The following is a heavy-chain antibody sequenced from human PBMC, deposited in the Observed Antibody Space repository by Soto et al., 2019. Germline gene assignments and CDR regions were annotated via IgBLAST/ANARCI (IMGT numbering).Heavy chain of an antibody. CDR3: AREGDYDNSGFFDF. J-gene: IGHJ4*02. CDR1: GGSINNYY. CDR2: IHDSGST. Sequence: SETLSLTCTVSGGSINNYYWSWIRQSPGKGLEWIGNIHDSGSTTYNPSLKSRVTKSDDTSKNQFSLKLSSVTAADTAIYYCAREGDYDNSGFFDFWGQGTLVTVSS. V-gene: IGHV4-59*01. D-gene: IGHD3-22*01.